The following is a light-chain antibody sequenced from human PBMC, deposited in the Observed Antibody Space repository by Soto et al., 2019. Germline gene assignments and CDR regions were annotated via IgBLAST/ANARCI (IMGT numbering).Light chain of an antibody. CDR1: SSNIGSHY. V-gene: IGLV1-47*01. CDR3: ASWDDSLSGFYV. Sequence: QPVLTQPPSASGTPGQRVTISCSGSSSNIGSHYVYWYQQLPGTAPQLLIHRNNERPSGVPDRFSGSKSGTSASLAISGLRSEDEADYYCASWDDSLSGFYVFGTGTKVTVL. CDR2: RNN. J-gene: IGLJ1*01.